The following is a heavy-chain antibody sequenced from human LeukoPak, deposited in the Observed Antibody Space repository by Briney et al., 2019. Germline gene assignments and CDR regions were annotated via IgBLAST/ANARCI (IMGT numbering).Heavy chain of an antibody. D-gene: IGHD2-2*01. V-gene: IGHV4-39*01. CDR3: ARHGNGYQLIYYYYYYMDV. J-gene: IGHJ6*03. CDR2: IYYSGST. Sequence: SQTLSLTCTVSGGSISSGSYYWSWLRQPAGKGLEWIGSIYYSGSTYYNPSLKSRVTISVDTSKNQFSLKLSSVTAADTAVYYCARHGNGYQLIYYYYYYMDVWGKGTTVTVSS. CDR1: GGSISSGSYY.